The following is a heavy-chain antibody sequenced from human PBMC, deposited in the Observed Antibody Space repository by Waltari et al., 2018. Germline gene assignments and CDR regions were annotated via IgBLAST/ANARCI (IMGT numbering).Heavy chain of an antibody. V-gene: IGHV3-74*01. CDR1: GFAFSSFW. J-gene: IGHJ3*02. CDR2: INSDGSDT. CDR3: TRDSPSWI. Sequence: EGQLVESGGGLVQPGGYLKLSCAASGFAFSSFWMHWVRQAPGQGLVWVSRINSDGSDTSYADSVRGRFTVSRDNAKNMVYLQMKSLRAEDTAIYYCTRDSPSWIWGQGTMVSVSS.